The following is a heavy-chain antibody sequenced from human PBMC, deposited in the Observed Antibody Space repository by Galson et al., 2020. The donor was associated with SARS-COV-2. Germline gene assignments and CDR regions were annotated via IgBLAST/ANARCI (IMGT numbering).Heavy chain of an antibody. CDR3: ARGSNDYGDYAPDY. Sequence: GLEWIGYIYYSGSTNYNPSLKSRVTISVDTSKNQFSLKLSSVTAADTAVYYCARGSNDYGDYAPDYWGQGTLVTVSS. V-gene: IGHV4-59*01. J-gene: IGHJ4*02. D-gene: IGHD4-17*01. CDR2: IYYSGST.